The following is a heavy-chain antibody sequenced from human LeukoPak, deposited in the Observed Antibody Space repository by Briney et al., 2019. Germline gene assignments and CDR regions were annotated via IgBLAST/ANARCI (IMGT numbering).Heavy chain of an antibody. CDR1: GFNFSSYA. Sequence: GGSLRLSCAASGFNFSSYAMHWVRQALGKGLEWEAVISSDGSNKYYADSVKGRFTISRDNSKNTLYLQMNSLRAEDTAVYYCARVAVWGVILDYFHYWSQGTLVTVSS. V-gene: IGHV3-30-3*01. D-gene: IGHD3-10*01. CDR3: ARVAVWGVILDYFHY. CDR2: ISSDGSNK. J-gene: IGHJ4*02.